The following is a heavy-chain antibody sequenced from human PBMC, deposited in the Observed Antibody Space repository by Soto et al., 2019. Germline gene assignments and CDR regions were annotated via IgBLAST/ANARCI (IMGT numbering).Heavy chain of an antibody. V-gene: IGHV1-18*01. D-gene: IGHD5-12*01. CDR3: ARSRIVATIGNYFDY. CDR2: ISAYNGNT. CDR1: GYTFPSYG. J-gene: IGHJ4*02. Sequence: ASVKVSCKASGYTFPSYGISWVRQAPGQGLEWMGWISAYNGNTNYAQKLQGRVTMTTDTSTSTAYMELRSLRSDDTAVYYCARSRIVATIGNYFDYWGQGTLVTVS.